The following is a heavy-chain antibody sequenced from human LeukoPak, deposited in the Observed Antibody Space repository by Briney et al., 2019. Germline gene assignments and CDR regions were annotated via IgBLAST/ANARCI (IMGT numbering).Heavy chain of an antibody. CDR3: AKMSGDYGDPFDY. Sequence: GGSLRLSCAASGFAFSTYAMSWVRQAPGKGLEWVSAVGSGGSTYYTDSVKGRFTISRDNSKNTLYLEMNSLRAEDTAVYYCAKMSGDYGDPFDYWGQGTLVTVSS. J-gene: IGHJ4*02. D-gene: IGHD4-17*01. V-gene: IGHV3-23*01. CDR2: VGSGGST. CDR1: GFAFSTYA.